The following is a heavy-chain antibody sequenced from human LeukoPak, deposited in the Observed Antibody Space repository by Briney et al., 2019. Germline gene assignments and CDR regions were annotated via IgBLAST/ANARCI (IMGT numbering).Heavy chain of an antibody. Sequence: QSGGSLRLSCAASGFTFSSYSMNWVRQAPGKGLEWVSYISSSSSTIYYADSVKGRFTISRDNAKNSLYLQMNSLRAEDTAVYYCARDDNSYGFHFTYYFDYWGQGTLVTVSS. CDR2: ISSSSSTI. CDR1: GFTFSSYS. CDR3: ARDDNSYGFHFTYYFDY. V-gene: IGHV3-48*04. D-gene: IGHD5-18*01. J-gene: IGHJ4*02.